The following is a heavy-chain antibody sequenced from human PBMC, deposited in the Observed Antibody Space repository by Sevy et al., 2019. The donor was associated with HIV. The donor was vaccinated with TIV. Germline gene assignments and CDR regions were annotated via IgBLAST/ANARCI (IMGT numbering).Heavy chain of an antibody. D-gene: IGHD6-6*01. CDR1: GFTFSSYE. J-gene: IGHJ6*02. CDR3: ARGSSSSDYYYYGMDV. Sequence: GGSLRLSCAASGFTFSSYEMNWVRQAPGKGLEWVSYISSSGSTIYYADSVKGRFTISRDNAKNSLYPQMNSLRAEDTAVYYCARGSSSSDYYYYGMDVWGQGTTVTVSS. V-gene: IGHV3-48*03. CDR2: ISSSGSTI.